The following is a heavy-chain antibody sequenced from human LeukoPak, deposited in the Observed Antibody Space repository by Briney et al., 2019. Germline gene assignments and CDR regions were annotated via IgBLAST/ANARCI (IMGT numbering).Heavy chain of an antibody. CDR1: GGSITSDGYS. V-gene: IGHV4-30-2*01. CDR2: IYHSGST. CDR3: ARERVNGSGYYYGRYFDY. J-gene: IGHJ4*02. D-gene: IGHD3-22*01. Sequence: SETLSLTCAVSGGSITSDGYSWSWIRQPPGKGLEWIGYIYHSGSTYYNPSPKSRVTIAVDRSKNQFSLKLSSVTAADTAVYYCARERVNGSGYYYGRYFDYWGQGTLVTVSS.